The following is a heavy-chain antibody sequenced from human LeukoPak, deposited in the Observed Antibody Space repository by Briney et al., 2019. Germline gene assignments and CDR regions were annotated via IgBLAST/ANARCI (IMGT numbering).Heavy chain of an antibody. CDR2: IYPGDSDT. CDR3: AIYNSGWYQGVY. Sequence: GESLKSSCKGSGYSFTNYWIGWVRQMPGKGLEWMGIIYPGDSDTRYSPSSQGQVTISADKSISTAYLKWSSLKVSDTAIYYCAIYNSGWYQGVYWGQGTLVTVSS. V-gene: IGHV5-51*01. CDR1: GYSFTNYW. D-gene: IGHD6-19*01. J-gene: IGHJ4*02.